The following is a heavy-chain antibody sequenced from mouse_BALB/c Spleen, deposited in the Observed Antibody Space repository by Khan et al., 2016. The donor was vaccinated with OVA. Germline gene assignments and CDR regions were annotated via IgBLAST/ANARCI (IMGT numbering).Heavy chain of an antibody. V-gene: IGHV2-3*01. Sequence: QVQLKESGPGLVAPSQSLSITCTVSGFSLTSYGVSWVRQPPGKGLEWLGVIWGDGNTNFHSALRSRLSISKDNSKSQVFLKLNSLPTDDTATYYSAKDRRYYAVDYWGQGTSVTVSS. CDR2: IWGDGNT. CDR3: AKDRRYYAVDY. J-gene: IGHJ4*01. CDR1: GFSLTSYG.